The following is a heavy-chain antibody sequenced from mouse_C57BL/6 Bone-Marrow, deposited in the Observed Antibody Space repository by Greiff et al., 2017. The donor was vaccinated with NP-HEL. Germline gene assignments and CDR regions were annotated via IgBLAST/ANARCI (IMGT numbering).Heavy chain of an antibody. CDR2: INPNYGTT. CDR1: GYSFTDYN. V-gene: IGHV1-39*01. J-gene: IGHJ2*01. D-gene: IGHD1-1*01. CDR3: ARSDYYGSSYDPYFDY. Sequence: EVQLVESGPELVKPGASVKISCKASGYSFTDYNMNWVKQSNGKSLEWIGVINPNYGTTSYNQKFKGKATLTVDQSSSTAYMQLNSLTSEDSAVYYCARSDYYGSSYDPYFDYWGQGTTLTVSS.